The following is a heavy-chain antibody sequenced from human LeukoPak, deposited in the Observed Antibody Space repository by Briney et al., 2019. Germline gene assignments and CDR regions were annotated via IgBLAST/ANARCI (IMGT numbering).Heavy chain of an antibody. D-gene: IGHD1/OR15-1a*01. Sequence: GGSLRLSCAASGFTVSSNYMSWVRQAPGKGLEWVSVIYSGGSTYYADSVKGRFTISRDNSKNTLYLQMNSLRAEDTAVYYCASRRNSFYGMDVWGQGTTVTVFS. CDR1: GFTVSSNY. V-gene: IGHV3-53*01. J-gene: IGHJ6*02. CDR3: ASRRNSFYGMDV. CDR2: IYSGGST.